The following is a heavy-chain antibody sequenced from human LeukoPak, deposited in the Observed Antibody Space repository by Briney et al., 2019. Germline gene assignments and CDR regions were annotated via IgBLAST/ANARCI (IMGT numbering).Heavy chain of an antibody. CDR2: IYYSGST. CDR1: GGSISSYY. J-gene: IGHJ4*02. D-gene: IGHD5-18*01. CDR3: ARGDTALVSIGVYYFDY. Sequence: PSETLSLTCTVSGGSISSYYWSWIRQPPGKGLEWIGYIYYSGSTNYNPSLKSRVTISVDTSKNQFSLKLSSVTAADTAVYYCARGDTALVSIGVYYFDYWGQGTLVTVSS. V-gene: IGHV4-59*01.